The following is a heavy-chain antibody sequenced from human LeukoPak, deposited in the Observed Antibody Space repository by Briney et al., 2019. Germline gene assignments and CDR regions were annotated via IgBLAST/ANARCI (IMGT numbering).Heavy chain of an antibody. CDR2: ISGSGRNT. V-gene: IGHV3-23*01. Sequence: GGSLRLSCAASGFTFSRHWMHWVRQAPVKGLEWVSAISGSGRNTYYADSVKGRFTISRDNSNDTLYLQMTSLRAEDSAVYYCATNYYDSSGYYPDFDYWGQGAPVTVSS. CDR1: GFTFSRHW. J-gene: IGHJ4*02. CDR3: ATNYYDSSGYYPDFDY. D-gene: IGHD3-22*01.